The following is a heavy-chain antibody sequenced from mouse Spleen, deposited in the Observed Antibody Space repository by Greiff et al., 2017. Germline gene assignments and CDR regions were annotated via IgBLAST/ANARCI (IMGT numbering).Heavy chain of an antibody. CDR2: IYPGSGNT. Sequence: LVESGAELVRPGASVKLSCKASGYTFTDYYINWVKQRPGQGLEWIARIYPGSGNTYYNEKFKGKATLTAEKSSSTAYMQLSSLTSEDSAVYFCARDDGGLWFAYWGQGTLVTVSA. J-gene: IGHJ3*01. D-gene: IGHD1-1*02. CDR3: ARDDGGLWFAY. CDR1: GYTFTDYY. V-gene: IGHV1-76*01.